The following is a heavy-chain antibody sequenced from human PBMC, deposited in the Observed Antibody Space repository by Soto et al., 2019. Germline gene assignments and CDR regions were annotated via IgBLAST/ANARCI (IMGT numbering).Heavy chain of an antibody. CDR1: GFTFTSSA. CDR3: AAGVTYDGNFDI. D-gene: IGHD5-12*01. CDR2: IVVGSGNT. Sequence: GASVKVSCKASGFTFTSSAMRWVRQARGQRLEWIGWIVVGSGNTNYAQKFQERVSITRDMSTRTAYMELSSLRSEDTAVYYCAAGVTYDGNFDIWGQGTMVTVS. V-gene: IGHV1-58*02. J-gene: IGHJ3*02.